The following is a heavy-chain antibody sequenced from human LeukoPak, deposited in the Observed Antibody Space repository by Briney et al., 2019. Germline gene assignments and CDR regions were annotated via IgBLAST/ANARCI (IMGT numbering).Heavy chain of an antibody. Sequence: GGSLRLSCAASGFTFSSYEMNWVRQAPGKGLEWVSYISSSCSTIYYADSVKGRFTISRDNAKNSLYLQMNSLRAEDTAVYYCAREGGDGAAVGGGYYYGMDVWGQGTTVTVSS. V-gene: IGHV3-48*03. CDR3: AREGGDGAAVGGGYYYGMDV. D-gene: IGHD2-21*01. CDR1: GFTFSSYE. CDR2: ISSSCSTI. J-gene: IGHJ6*02.